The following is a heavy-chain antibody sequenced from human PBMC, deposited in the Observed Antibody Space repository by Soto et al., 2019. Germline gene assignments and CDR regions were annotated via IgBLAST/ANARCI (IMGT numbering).Heavy chain of an antibody. Sequence: SETPSLTCTVSGGSISSGDYYWSWIRQPPGKGLEWIGYIYYSGSTYYNPSLKSRVTISVDTSKNQFSLKLSSVTAADTAVYYCARTYYYDSSGSIIDYWGQGTLVTVSS. CDR3: ARTYYYDSSGSIIDY. D-gene: IGHD3-22*01. CDR1: GGSISSGDYY. V-gene: IGHV4-30-4*01. J-gene: IGHJ4*02. CDR2: IYYSGST.